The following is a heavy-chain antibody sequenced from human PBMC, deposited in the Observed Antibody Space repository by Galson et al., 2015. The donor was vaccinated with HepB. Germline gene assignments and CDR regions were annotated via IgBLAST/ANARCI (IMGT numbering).Heavy chain of an antibody. CDR2: ISYDGSNK. Sequence: SLRLSCAASGFTFSSYGIHWVRQAPGKGLEWVAVISYDGSNKYYADSVKGRFTISRDNSKNTLYLQMNSLRAEDTAVYYCAKGIAIAAAGRSRYYYYGMDVWGQGTTVTVSS. CDR3: AKGIAIAAAGRSRYYYYGMDV. J-gene: IGHJ6*02. D-gene: IGHD6-13*01. V-gene: IGHV3-30*18. CDR1: GFTFSSYG.